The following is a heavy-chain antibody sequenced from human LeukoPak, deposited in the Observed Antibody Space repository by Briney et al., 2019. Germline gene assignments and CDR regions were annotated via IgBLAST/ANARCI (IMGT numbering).Heavy chain of an antibody. CDR1: GGSISSSSYY. D-gene: IGHD1-26*01. V-gene: IGHV4-39*07. J-gene: IGHJ3*02. CDR3: ASWSAHLVGATSGALDAFDI. CDR2: IYHSGST. Sequence: SETLSLTCTVSGGSISSSSYYWDWVRQPPGKGLEWIGSIYHSGSTYYNPSLKSRVTISVDTSKNQFSLKLSSVTAADTAVYYCASWSAHLVGATSGALDAFDIWGQGTMVTVSS.